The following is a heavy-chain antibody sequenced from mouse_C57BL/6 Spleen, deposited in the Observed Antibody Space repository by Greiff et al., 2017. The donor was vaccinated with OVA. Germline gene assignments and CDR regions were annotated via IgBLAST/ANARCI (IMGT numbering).Heavy chain of an antibody. CDR2: IDPETGGT. V-gene: IGHV1-15*01. D-gene: IGHD4-1*02. J-gene: IGHJ1*03. CDR3: TPTGTGYFDV. Sequence: QVQLQQSGAELVRPGASVTLSCKASGYTFTDYEMHWVKQTPVHGLEWIGAIDPETGGTAYNQKFKGKAILTADKSSSTAYMELRSLTSEDSAVYDCTPTGTGYFDVWGTGTTVTVSS. CDR1: GYTFTDYE.